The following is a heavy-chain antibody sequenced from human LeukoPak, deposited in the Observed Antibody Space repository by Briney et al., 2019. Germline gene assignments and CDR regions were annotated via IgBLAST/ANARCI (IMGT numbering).Heavy chain of an antibody. CDR1: GGTFSSYA. CDR2: IIPIFGTA. D-gene: IGHD6-19*01. CDR3: AREEHYSSGWYYFDY. V-gene: IGHV1-69*01. J-gene: IGHJ4*02. Sequence: ASVKVSCKASGGTFSSYAISWVRQAPGQGLEWMGGIIPIFGTANYAQKFQDRVTITADESTSTAYMELSSLRSEDTAVYYCAREEHYSSGWYYFDYWGQGTLVTVSS.